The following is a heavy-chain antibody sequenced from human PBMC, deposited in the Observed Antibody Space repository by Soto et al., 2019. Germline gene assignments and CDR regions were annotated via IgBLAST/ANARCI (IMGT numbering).Heavy chain of an antibody. Sequence: GGSLRLSCAASGFTFTSYSMNWVRQAPGQGLEWVSYITSRSTTIKYADSVKGRFTVSRDNAKSSLYLQLNSLRDEDTAVYYCAREMGACSDSSCYPGPYDSWGQGTLVTVSS. D-gene: IGHD3-16*01. J-gene: IGHJ5*02. CDR3: AREMGACSDSSCYPGPYDS. CDR1: GFTFTSYS. CDR2: ITSRSTTI. V-gene: IGHV3-48*02.